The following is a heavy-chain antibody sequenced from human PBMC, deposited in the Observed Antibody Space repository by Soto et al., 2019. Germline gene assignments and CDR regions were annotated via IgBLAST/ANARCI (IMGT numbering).Heavy chain of an antibody. D-gene: IGHD3-10*01. CDR2: TRNKANSYTT. CDR3: ARVSSYYYGSGSPIKGMDV. V-gene: IGHV3-72*01. Sequence: GGALSLSCAASGFTFREHYMDWVRQVTGKGLEWVGRTRNKANSYTTEYAASVKGRFTISRDDSKNSLYLQMNSLKTEDTAVYYYARVSSYYYGSGSPIKGMDVWGQGTTVTVSS. J-gene: IGHJ6*02. CDR1: GFTFREHY.